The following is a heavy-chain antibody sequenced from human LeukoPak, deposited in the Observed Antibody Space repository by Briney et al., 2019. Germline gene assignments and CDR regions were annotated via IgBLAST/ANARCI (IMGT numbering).Heavy chain of an antibody. CDR2: ICYSGSF. J-gene: IGHJ4*02. CDR3: ARHNCDYGDFYFDY. Sequence: SETLSLTCTVSGCSISNSSYYWVWIRPPPGKGLDWFSSICYSGSFYYNPSLKSRVSMSVDTSKNQFSLKLSSVTAADTAAYYCARHNCDYGDFYFDYWGQGTLVTVSS. D-gene: IGHD4-17*01. V-gene: IGHV4-39*01. CDR1: GCSISNSSYY.